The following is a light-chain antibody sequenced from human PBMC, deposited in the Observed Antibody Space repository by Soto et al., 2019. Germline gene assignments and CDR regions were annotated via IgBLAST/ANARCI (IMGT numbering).Light chain of an antibody. Sequence: QSALTQPASVSGSPGQSITISCTGTSSDFGGYNYVSWYQQHPGKAPKLMIYEVSNRPSGVFNRFSGSKSGNTASLTISGLQAEDEADYYCSSYTSSSTLEGVFGTGTKVTVL. CDR3: SSYTSSSTLEGV. CDR1: SSDFGGYNY. J-gene: IGLJ1*01. CDR2: EVS. V-gene: IGLV2-14*01.